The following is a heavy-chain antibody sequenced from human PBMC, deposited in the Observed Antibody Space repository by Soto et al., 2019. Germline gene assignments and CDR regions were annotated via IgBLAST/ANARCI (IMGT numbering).Heavy chain of an antibody. D-gene: IGHD6-6*01. Sequence: QVQLVQAGAEVKKPGASVKVSCKASGYAFTIYYIHWVRQVPGQGLEWMGWINPNSGGTNYAQNLQGWVTMTRDTSITTAYRELSRLRSDDTAGYYCGRGFIPSSWFLDYWGQGTLVTVSS. CDR1: GYAFTIYY. J-gene: IGHJ4*02. CDR2: INPNSGGT. V-gene: IGHV1-2*04. CDR3: GRGFIPSSWFLDY.